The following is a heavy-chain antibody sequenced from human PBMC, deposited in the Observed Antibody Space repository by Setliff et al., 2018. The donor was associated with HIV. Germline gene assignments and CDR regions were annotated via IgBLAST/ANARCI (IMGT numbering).Heavy chain of an antibody. V-gene: IGHV4-59*12. CDR1: GGSISSYF. J-gene: IGHJ3*02. CDR3: ARAWVFDSSSNDAFDI. CDR2: IYYSGST. D-gene: IGHD6-6*01. Sequence: SETLSLTCTVSGGSISSYFWSWIRQPPGKGLEWIGYIYYSGSTNYNPSLKSRVTMSVDTSKNQFSLKLSSVTAEDTAVYYCARAWVFDSSSNDAFDIWGQGTM.